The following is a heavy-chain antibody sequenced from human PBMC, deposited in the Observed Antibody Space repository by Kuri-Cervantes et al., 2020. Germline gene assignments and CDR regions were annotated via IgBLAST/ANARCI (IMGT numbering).Heavy chain of an antibody. J-gene: IGHJ4*02. CDR1: GGSFSGYY. V-gene: IGHV4-34*01. CDR3: ARDGPAGRYDY. Sequence: GSLRLSCAVYGGSFSGYYWSRIRQPPGKGLEWIGEINHSGSTNYNPSLKSRVTISVDTSKNQFSLKLSSVTAADTAVYYYARDGPAGRYDYWGQGTLVTVSS. CDR2: INHSGST.